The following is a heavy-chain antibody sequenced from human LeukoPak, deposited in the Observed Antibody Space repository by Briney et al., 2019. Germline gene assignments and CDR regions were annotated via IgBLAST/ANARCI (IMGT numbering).Heavy chain of an antibody. D-gene: IGHD6-19*01. J-gene: IGHJ4*02. Sequence: GGPLRLSCAASGFTFSSYAMSWVRQAPGKGLEWVSAISGSGGSTYYADSVKGRFTISRDNSKNTLYLQMNSLRAEDTAVYYCAKVHSSGWYGGVENYWGQGTLVTVSS. CDR3: AKVHSSGWYGGVENY. CDR2: ISGSGGST. CDR1: GFTFSSYA. V-gene: IGHV3-23*01.